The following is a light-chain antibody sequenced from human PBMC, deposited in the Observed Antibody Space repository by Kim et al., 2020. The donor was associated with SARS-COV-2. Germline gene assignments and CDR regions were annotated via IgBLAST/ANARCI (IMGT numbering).Light chain of an antibody. CDR1: KLGDKY. Sequence: GSPGQTASITCSGDKLGDKYACWYQQKPGQSPVLVIYQDNKRPSVIPERFSGSNSGNTATLTISGTQAMDEADYYCQAWDSSTVVFGGGTQLTVL. V-gene: IGLV3-1*01. J-gene: IGLJ3*02. CDR2: QDN. CDR3: QAWDSSTVV.